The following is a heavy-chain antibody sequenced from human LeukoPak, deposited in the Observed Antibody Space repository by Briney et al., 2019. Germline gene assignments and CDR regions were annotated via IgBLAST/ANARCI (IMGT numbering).Heavy chain of an antibody. Sequence: GGSLRLPCAASGLTFSRYAMSWVRQAPGKGLEWVSAISGSGGSTYYADSVKGRFTISRDNSKNTLYLQMNSLRAEDTAVYYCAKGQVGPTPFDYWGQGTLVTVSS. V-gene: IGHV3-23*01. D-gene: IGHD1-26*01. CDR3: AKGQVGPTPFDY. CDR2: ISGSGGST. CDR1: GLTFSRYA. J-gene: IGHJ4*02.